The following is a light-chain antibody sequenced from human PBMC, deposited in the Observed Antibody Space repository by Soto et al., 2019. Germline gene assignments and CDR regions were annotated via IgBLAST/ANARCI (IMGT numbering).Light chain of an antibody. V-gene: IGKV3-15*01. Sequence: EIVLTQSPGTLSLSPGERATLSCRASQSVSSSYLAWYQQKPGQAPRLLIYGASTGATGLPARFSGSGSGTEFTLTISSLQSEDFAVYYCQQHNSWPWTFGQGTKVDIK. CDR2: GAS. CDR3: QQHNSWPWT. J-gene: IGKJ1*01. CDR1: QSVSSSY.